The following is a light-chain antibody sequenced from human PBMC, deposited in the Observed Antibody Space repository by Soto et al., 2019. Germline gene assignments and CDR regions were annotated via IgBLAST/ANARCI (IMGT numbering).Light chain of an antibody. J-gene: IGLJ3*02. Sequence: QPVLTQPPSASGTPGQRVTISCSGSRSNIGSNYVYWYQQLPGTAPKLLIYRNNQRPSGVPDRFSGSKSGTSASLAISGLRSEDEADYYCAAWDDSLSGVFGGGTKVTVL. CDR3: AAWDDSLSGV. CDR1: RSNIGSNY. CDR2: RNN. V-gene: IGLV1-47*01.